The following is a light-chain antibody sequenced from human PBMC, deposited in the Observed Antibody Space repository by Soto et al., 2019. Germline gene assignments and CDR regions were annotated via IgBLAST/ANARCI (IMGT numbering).Light chain of an antibody. Sequence: QSVLTQPRSVSGSPGQSVTISCTGTTSVVEGYKFVSWYQQHPGKAPKLIIYTVNKRPSGVPDRFSGSMSGNTASLTVSGLQAEDEAAYYCCSNAGTNTWVFGGGTKVTVL. CDR3: CSNAGTNTWV. CDR2: TVN. J-gene: IGLJ3*02. V-gene: IGLV2-11*01. CDR1: TSVVEGYKF.